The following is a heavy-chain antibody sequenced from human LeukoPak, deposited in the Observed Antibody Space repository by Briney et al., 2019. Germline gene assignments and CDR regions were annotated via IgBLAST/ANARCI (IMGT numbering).Heavy chain of an antibody. CDR1: GDSVSSISAA. Sequence: SQTLSLTCAISGDSVSSISAAWNWIGQSPSRGLEWLGRTFYRSKWYHDYAVSVKSRITINPGTSKNQFSLQLNSVTPEDTAVYYCAREVSSSGDYWGQGTLVIVSS. V-gene: IGHV6-1*01. CDR3: AREVSSSGDY. CDR2: TFYRSKWYH. D-gene: IGHD6-13*01. J-gene: IGHJ4*02.